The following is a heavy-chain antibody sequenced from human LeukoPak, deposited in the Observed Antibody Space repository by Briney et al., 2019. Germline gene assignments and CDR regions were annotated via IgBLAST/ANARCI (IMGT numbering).Heavy chain of an antibody. J-gene: IGHJ4*02. Sequence: SETLSLTCAVYGGSFSGYYWSWIRQPPGKGLEWIGEINHSGSTNYNPSLKSRVTISVDTSKNQFSLKLSSVTAADTAVYYCARGLHTARFDYWGQGTLVTVSS. D-gene: IGHD5-18*01. CDR1: GGSFSGYY. CDR2: INHSGST. V-gene: IGHV4-34*01. CDR3: ARGLHTARFDY.